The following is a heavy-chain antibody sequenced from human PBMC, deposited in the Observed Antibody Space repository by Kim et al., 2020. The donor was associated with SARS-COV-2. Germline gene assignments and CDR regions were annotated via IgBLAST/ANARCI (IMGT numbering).Heavy chain of an antibody. CDR1: GFTFSSYS. CDR2: ISSSSSYI. V-gene: IGHV3-21*01. Sequence: GGSLRLSCAASGFTFSSYSMNWVRQAPGKGLEWVSSISSSSSYIYYADSVKGRFTISRDNAKNSLYLQMNSLRAEDTAVYYCARDRGMATIGELYYYYYGMDVWGQGTTVTVSS. CDR3: ARDRGMATIGELYYYYYGMDV. J-gene: IGHJ6*02. D-gene: IGHD5-12*01.